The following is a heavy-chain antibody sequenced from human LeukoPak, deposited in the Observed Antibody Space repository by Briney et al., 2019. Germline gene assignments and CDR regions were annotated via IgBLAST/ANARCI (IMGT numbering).Heavy chain of an antibody. J-gene: IGHJ4*02. D-gene: IGHD3-3*01. V-gene: IGHV4-4*02. Sequence: SETLSLTCAVSGDSLNTNTWWSWVRPPPGKGLEWTGEIFHSGSTNYHPSLESRLTISMDKSKNSFSLRLTSVTAADTAVYYCAREIFGARAFQYWGQGILVTVSS. CDR2: IFHSGST. CDR3: AREIFGARAFQY. CDR1: GDSLNTNTW.